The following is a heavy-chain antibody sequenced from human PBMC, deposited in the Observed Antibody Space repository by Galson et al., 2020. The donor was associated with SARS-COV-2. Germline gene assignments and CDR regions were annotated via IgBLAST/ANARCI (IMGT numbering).Heavy chain of an antibody. D-gene: IGHD5-12*01. CDR2: IDWDDDK. Sequence: SGPTLVKPTQTLTLTCTFSGFSLSTSGMCVSWIRQPPGKALEWLARIDWDDDKYYSTSLKTRLTISKDTSKNQVVLTMTNMDPVDTATYYCGREYSGYVAADYWGQGTLVTVSS. V-gene: IGHV2-70*11. J-gene: IGHJ4*02. CDR1: GFSLSTSGMC. CDR3: GREYSGYVAADY.